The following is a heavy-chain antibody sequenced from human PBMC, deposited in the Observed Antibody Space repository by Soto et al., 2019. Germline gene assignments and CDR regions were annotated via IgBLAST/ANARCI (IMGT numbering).Heavy chain of an antibody. V-gene: IGHV4-31*03. Sequence: PSETLSLTCTVSGGSISSGGYYWSWIRQQPGKGLEWIGYIYYSGSTYYKPSLKSRVTISVDTSKNQFSLKLSSVTAADTAVYYCARGGGEVVRFLEWLPYPPVYYGMDVWGQGTTVTVSS. CDR3: ARGGGEVVRFLEWLPYPPVYYGMDV. D-gene: IGHD3-3*01. J-gene: IGHJ6*02. CDR1: GGSISSGGYY. CDR2: IYYSGST.